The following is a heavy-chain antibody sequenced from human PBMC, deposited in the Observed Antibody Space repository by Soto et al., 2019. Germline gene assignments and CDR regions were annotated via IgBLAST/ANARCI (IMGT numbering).Heavy chain of an antibody. V-gene: IGHV1-2*02. CDR3: ARGDYYDSSGYFDY. Sequence: ASVKVSCKASGYTFTGYYMHWVRQAPGQGLEWMGWINPNSGGTNYAQKFQGRVTMTRDTSISIAYMELSRLRSDDTAVYYCARGDYYDSSGYFDYWGQGTLVTVSS. CDR1: GYTFTGYY. CDR2: INPNSGGT. D-gene: IGHD3-22*01. J-gene: IGHJ4*02.